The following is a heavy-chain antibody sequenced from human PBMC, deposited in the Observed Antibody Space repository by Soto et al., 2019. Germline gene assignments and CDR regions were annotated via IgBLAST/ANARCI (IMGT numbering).Heavy chain of an antibody. D-gene: IGHD6-13*01. J-gene: IGHJ4*02. CDR1: GYTFTAFY. Sequence: QVQLVQTGAEVKKPGASVKVSCKASGYTFTAFYMHLLRQAPGQGLEWVVWINPNDRATNFAQKFQGRVTVTSVTAITTVYMELDSLTSYDTAVFYCARGRNTAYSSPLDDYWCQGTLVTVSS. CDR3: ARGRNTAYSSPLDDY. CDR2: INPNDRAT. V-gene: IGHV1-2*02.